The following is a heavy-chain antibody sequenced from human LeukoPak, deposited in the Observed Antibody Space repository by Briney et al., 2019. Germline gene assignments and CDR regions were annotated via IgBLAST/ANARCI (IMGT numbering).Heavy chain of an antibody. J-gene: IGHJ4*02. Sequence: ASVKVSCKASGGTFSSYAISWVRQAPGQGLEWMGGIIPIFGTANYAQKFQGRVTITADESTSTAYMELSSLRSEDTAVYYCASGGHLGYCSGGSCYYPFDYWGQGTLVTVSS. D-gene: IGHD2-15*01. CDR2: IIPIFGTA. CDR3: ASGGHLGYCSGGSCYYPFDY. V-gene: IGHV1-69*13. CDR1: GGTFSSYA.